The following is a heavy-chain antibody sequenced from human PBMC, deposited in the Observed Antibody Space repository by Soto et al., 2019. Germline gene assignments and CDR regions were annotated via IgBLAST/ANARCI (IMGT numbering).Heavy chain of an antibody. Sequence: HPGGSLRLSCAASGFTFSSYAMSWVRQAPGKGLEWVSAISGSGGSTYYADSVKGRFTISRDNSKNTLYLQMNSLRAEDTAVYYCAKTNFYDSSGYYSNYFDYWGQGTLVTVS. CDR3: AKTNFYDSSGYYSNYFDY. D-gene: IGHD3-22*01. J-gene: IGHJ4*02. V-gene: IGHV3-23*01. CDR2: ISGSGGST. CDR1: GFTFSSYA.